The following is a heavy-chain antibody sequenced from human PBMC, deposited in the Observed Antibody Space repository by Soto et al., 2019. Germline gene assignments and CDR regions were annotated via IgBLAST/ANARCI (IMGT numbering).Heavy chain of an antibody. J-gene: IGHJ6*03. V-gene: IGHV3-21*01. CDR1: GFTFSSYS. CDR3: ARASAYRTVTTDLYMDV. CDR2: ISSSSSYI. D-gene: IGHD4-4*01. Sequence: GGSLRLSCAASGFTFSSYSMNWVRQAPGKGLEWVSSISSSSSYIYYADSVKGRFTISRDNAKNSLYLQMNSLRAEDTAVYYCARASAYRTVTTDLYMDVWGKGTTVTVSS.